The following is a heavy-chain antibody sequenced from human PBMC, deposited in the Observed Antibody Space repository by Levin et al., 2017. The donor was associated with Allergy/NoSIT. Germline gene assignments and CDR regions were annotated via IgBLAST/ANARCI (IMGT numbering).Heavy chain of an antibody. CDR2: ISGSGGST. V-gene: IGHV3-23*01. J-gene: IGHJ4*02. D-gene: IGHD3-3*01. Sequence: ASVKVSCAASGFTFSSYAMSWVRQAPGKGLEWVSAISGSGGSTYYADSVKGRFTISRDNSKNTLYLQMNSLRAEDTAVYYCAKAYDFWSGYYTAYYFDYWGQGTLVTVSS. CDR3: AKAYDFWSGYYTAYYFDY. CDR1: GFTFSSYA.